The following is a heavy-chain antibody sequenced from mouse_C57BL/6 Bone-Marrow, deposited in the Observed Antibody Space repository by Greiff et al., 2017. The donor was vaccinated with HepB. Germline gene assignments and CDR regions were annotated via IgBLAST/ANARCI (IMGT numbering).Heavy chain of an antibody. D-gene: IGHD1-1*01. Sequence: QVQLQQSGPGLVAPSQSLSITCTVSGFSLTSYGVHWVRQPPGKGLEWLVVIWSDGSTTYNSALKSRLSISKDNSKSQVFLKMNSLQTDDTAMYYCARHATTVKGYYFDYWGQGTTLTVSS. V-gene: IGHV2-6-1*01. CDR2: IWSDGST. CDR3: ARHATTVKGYYFDY. CDR1: GFSLTSYG. J-gene: IGHJ2*01.